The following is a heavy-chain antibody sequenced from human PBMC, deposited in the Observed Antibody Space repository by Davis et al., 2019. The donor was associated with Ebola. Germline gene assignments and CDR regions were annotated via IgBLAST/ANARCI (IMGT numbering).Heavy chain of an antibody. Sequence: SVKVSCKASGYTFTSYGISWVRQAPGQGLEWMGRIIPILGIANYAQKFQGRVTITADKSTSTAYMELRSLRSDDTAVYYCARDLEVFFYYDSSGYYYVFDYWGQGTLVTVSS. CDR2: IIPILGIA. D-gene: IGHD3-22*01. V-gene: IGHV1-69*04. CDR3: ARDLEVFFYYDSSGYYYVFDY. J-gene: IGHJ4*02. CDR1: GYTFTSYG.